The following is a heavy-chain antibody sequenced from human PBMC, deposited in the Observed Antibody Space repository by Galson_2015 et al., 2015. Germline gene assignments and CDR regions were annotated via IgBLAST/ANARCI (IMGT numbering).Heavy chain of an antibody. V-gene: IGHV3-20*01. CDR1: GFPFDDSG. Sequence: SLRLSCATSGFPFDDSGLSWVRQAPGKGLDWVSGINWTGDSTGYADSVKGRFTISRDNVKNFLYLQMNSLRAEDTACYHCARRASSSLRMGCDPWGQGTLVTVAS. CDR3: ARRASSSLRMGCDP. D-gene: IGHD6-13*01. CDR2: INWTGDST. J-gene: IGHJ5*02.